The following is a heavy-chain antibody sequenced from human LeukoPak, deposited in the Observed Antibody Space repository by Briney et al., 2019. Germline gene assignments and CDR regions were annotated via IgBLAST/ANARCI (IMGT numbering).Heavy chain of an antibody. D-gene: IGHD2-2*01. CDR3: ATSLGFYCSSTSCKDY. J-gene: IGHJ4*02. CDR2: INPNSGGT. Sequence: ASVKVSCKASGYTFTSYGISWVRQAPGQGLEWMGWINPNSGGTNYAQKFQGRVTMTRDTSISTAYMELSRLRSDDTAVYYCATSLGFYCSSTSCKDYWGQGTLVTVSS. V-gene: IGHV1-2*02. CDR1: GYTFTSYG.